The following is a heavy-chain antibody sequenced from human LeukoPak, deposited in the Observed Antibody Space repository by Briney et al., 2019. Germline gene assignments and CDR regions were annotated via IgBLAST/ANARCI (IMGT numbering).Heavy chain of an antibody. D-gene: IGHD2-2*01. CDR1: GGPFSGYY. CDR3: ARGRNVVVPAAIPFRY. V-gene: IGHV4-34*01. Sequence: SETLSLTCAVYGGPFSGYYWSWIRQPPGKGLEWIGEINHSGSTNYNPSLKSRVTISVDTSKNQFSLKLSSVTAADTAVYYCARGRNVVVPAAIPFRYWGQGTLVTVSS. J-gene: IGHJ4*02. CDR2: INHSGST.